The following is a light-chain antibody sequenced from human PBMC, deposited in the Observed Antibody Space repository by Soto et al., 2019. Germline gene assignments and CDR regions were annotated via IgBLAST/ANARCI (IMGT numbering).Light chain of an antibody. J-gene: IGKJ1*01. CDR2: DAS. Sequence: EIVLTQSPATLSLSPGERATLSCRASQSDSRYLAWYQQSPGQAPTLFMYDASTWATGIPARFSGSGSGTYCTLTISSLEPEDAAGYSCKRSSNWPPWTFGQGAKVDIK. CDR1: QSDSRY. V-gene: IGKV3-11*01. CDR3: KRSSNWPPWT.